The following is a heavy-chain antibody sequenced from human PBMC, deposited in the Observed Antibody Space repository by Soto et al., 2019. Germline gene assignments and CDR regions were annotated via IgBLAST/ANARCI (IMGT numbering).Heavy chain of an antibody. D-gene: IGHD2-15*01. V-gene: IGHV2-5*02. CDR2: IYWDDDQ. CDR3: VHTPNYRLGGFHY. J-gene: IGHJ4*02. CDR1: GFSLSAPGVG. Sequence: QITLKESGPTLVKPTETLTLTCSFSGFSLSAPGVGVGWVRQPRGQALEFLALIYWDDDQKFRPSLRNRLTISKDTSKNEVVLTMTNMDSVDSGTYYCVHTPNYRLGGFHYWGRGTLVTVSS.